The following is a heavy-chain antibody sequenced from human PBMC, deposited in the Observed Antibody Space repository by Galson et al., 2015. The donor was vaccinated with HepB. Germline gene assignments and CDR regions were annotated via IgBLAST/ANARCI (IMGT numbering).Heavy chain of an antibody. V-gene: IGHV3-74*01. CDR3: ARASDSSGSYWYFDL. Sequence: SLRLSCAASGFTFSSYRMHWVRQAPGKGLVWVSRINSDGSSTSYADSVKGRFTISRDNAKNTLYLQMNSLRAEDTAVYYCARASDSSGSYWYFDLWGRGTLVTVSS. CDR1: GFTFSSYR. J-gene: IGHJ2*01. D-gene: IGHD3-22*01. CDR2: INSDGSST.